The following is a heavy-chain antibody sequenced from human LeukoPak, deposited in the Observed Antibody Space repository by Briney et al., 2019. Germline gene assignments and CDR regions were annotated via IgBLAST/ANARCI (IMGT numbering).Heavy chain of an antibody. D-gene: IGHD3-10*01. CDR3: ARGGSVY. CDR2: IKPNGSAR. Sequence: GGSLRLSRAASGFTFSTYWMHWVRQAPGKGLEWVASIKPNGSARYYVDSVKGRFIISRDNAKNSLYLQMNSLRVEDTAVYYCARGGSVYWGQGTLVTVFS. V-gene: IGHV3-7*01. CDR1: GFTFSTYW. J-gene: IGHJ4*02.